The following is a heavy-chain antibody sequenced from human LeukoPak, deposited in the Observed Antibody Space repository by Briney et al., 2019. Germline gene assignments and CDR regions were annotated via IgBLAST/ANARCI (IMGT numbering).Heavy chain of an antibody. J-gene: IGHJ4*02. V-gene: IGHV3-74*01. CDR3: ARESPMAKAGFDY. CDR2: INSDGSST. Sequence: GGSLRLSCAASGFTFSSYWMHWVRQAPGKGLVWVSRINSDGSSTSYADSVKGRFTISRDNAKNTLYLQMNSLRAEDTAVYYCARESPMAKAGFDYWGQGTLVTVSS. CDR1: GFTFSSYW. D-gene: IGHD3-10*01.